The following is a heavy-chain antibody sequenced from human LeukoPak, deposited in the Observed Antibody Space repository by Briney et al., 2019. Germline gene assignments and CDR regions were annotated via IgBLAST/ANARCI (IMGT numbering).Heavy chain of an antibody. CDR1: GFTFSSHP. CDR2: ISHDGSNK. J-gene: IGHJ4*02. Sequence: GGSLRLSCAASGFTFSSHPIHWVRQAPGKGLEWVAVISHDGSNKYYADSVKGRFTISRDNSKNTLYLQMNSLRAEDTAVYYCAREVGVALDYWGQGTLVTVAS. V-gene: IGHV3-30-3*01. D-gene: IGHD1-26*01. CDR3: AREVGVALDY.